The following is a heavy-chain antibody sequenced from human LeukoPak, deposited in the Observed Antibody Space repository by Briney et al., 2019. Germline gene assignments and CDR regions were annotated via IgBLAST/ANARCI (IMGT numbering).Heavy chain of an antibody. CDR3: ARDLISRYSGYDYDPFFADDY. CDR1: RYTFTGYY. Sequence: GASVKVSCKASRYTFTGYYIHWVRQAPGQGPEWMGWINPDNGGTNYAQKFQGRVTMTRDTSINTAYMELSRLRSDDTAVYYCARDLISRYSGYDYDPFFADDYWGQGTLVTVSS. V-gene: IGHV1-2*02. D-gene: IGHD5-12*01. CDR2: INPDNGGT. J-gene: IGHJ4*02.